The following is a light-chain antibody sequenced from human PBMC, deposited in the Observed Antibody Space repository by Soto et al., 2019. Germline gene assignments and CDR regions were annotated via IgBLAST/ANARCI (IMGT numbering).Light chain of an antibody. CDR3: QQRHRTPWT. Sequence: DIQMTQSPSSLSASVGDRVTITCRASQSINKFLNWYQERPGKAPALLIYLSSTLQSGVPARFSGSGSGTDFTLTISSLQPEDFATYFCQQRHRTPWTFGQGTRLEI. V-gene: IGKV1-39*01. CDR2: LSS. J-gene: IGKJ1*01. CDR1: QSINKF.